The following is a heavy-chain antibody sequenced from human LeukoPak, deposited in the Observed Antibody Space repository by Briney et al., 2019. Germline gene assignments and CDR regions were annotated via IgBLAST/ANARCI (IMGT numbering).Heavy chain of an antibody. CDR2: ISWNSGSI. J-gene: IGHJ4*02. V-gene: IGHV3-9*01. Sequence: HGGSLRLSCAGSGFIFNNYAMHWVRQPPGKGLEWVSGISWNSGSIDYADSVKGRFTISRDNAKNSLYLQMNSLRVEDTAFYYCAKDNRRHYTSGPNPDSLHWGQGALVTVSS. CDR1: GFIFNNYA. CDR3: AKDNRRHYTSGPNPDSLH. D-gene: IGHD6-19*01.